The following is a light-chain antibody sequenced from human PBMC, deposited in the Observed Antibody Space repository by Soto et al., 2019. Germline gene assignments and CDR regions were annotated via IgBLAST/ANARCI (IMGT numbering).Light chain of an antibody. Sequence: DVQMTQSPSSLSASVGDRVTFTCRASQDISHYLAWYQQRPGKVPKLLIYYAANLQLGVPSRFSGSGSGTAFTLTISSRQPEDVGTYYCQQYTKDTPGTFGQGTKVDIK. CDR3: QQYTKDTPGT. J-gene: IGKJ1*01. V-gene: IGKV1-27*01. CDR2: YAA. CDR1: QDISHY.